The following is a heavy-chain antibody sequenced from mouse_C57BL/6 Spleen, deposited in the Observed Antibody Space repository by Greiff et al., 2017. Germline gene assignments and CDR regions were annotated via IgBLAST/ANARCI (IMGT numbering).Heavy chain of an antibody. Sequence: QVQLKESGPELVKPGASVKLSCKASGYTFTSYDINWVKQRPGQGLEWIGWIYPRDGSTKYNETFKGKGRLTVDTSSSTAYKELHSLTSEYSAVYFCARRYGSSYFDYWGQGTTLTVSS. CDR1: GYTFTSYD. V-gene: IGHV1-85*01. J-gene: IGHJ2*01. CDR3: ARRYGSSYFDY. D-gene: IGHD1-1*01. CDR2: IYPRDGST.